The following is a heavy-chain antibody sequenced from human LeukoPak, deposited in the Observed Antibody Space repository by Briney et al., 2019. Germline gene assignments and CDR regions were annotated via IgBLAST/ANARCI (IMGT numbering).Heavy chain of an antibody. CDR3: TTDQVSYQYY. CDR2: IYHSGRT. D-gene: IGHD1-26*01. J-gene: IGHJ4*02. V-gene: IGHV4-39*07. Sequence: KTSETLSLTCSVSGGSISSSGYYWGWVRQPPGKGLEWIGTIYHSGRTYYNPSLKSRVTISVDTSKNQFSLKLSSVTAADTAVYYCTTDQVSYQYYWGQGTLVTVSS. CDR1: GGSISSSGYY.